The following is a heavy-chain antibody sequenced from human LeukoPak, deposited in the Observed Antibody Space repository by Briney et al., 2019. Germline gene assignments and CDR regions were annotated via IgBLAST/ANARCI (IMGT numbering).Heavy chain of an antibody. V-gene: IGHV3-21*01. CDR1: GFTFSNYS. CDR3: ARAGEDIVVVPAAIHWY. J-gene: IGHJ4*02. CDR2: ISSSSSYI. D-gene: IGHD2-2*01. Sequence: GGSLRLSCAASGFTFSNYSMNWVRQAPGKGLEWVSSISSSSSYIYYADSVKGRFTISRDNAKNSLYLQMNSLRAEDTAVYYCARAGEDIVVVPAAIHWYWGQGTLVTVSS.